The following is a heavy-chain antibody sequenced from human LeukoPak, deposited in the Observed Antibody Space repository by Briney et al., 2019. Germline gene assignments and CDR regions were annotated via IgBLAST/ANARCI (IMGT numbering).Heavy chain of an antibody. CDR3: ARAHYYDSSGLDF. CDR2: IKQDGSEK. J-gene: IGHJ4*02. V-gene: IGHV3-7*01. D-gene: IGHD3-22*01. Sequence: GGSLRLSCAASGFTFISYWMSWVRQAPGKGLEWVANIKQDGSEKYYVDSVKGRFTISRDNAKNSLYLQMNSLRAEDTAVYYCARAHYYDSSGLDFWGQGTLVTVSS. CDR1: GFTFISYW.